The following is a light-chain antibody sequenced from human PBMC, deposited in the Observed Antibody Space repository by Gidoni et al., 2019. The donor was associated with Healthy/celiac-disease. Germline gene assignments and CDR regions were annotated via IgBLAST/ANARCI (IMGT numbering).Light chain of an antibody. J-gene: IGLJ2*01. CDR2: EVS. CDR3: SSYTSSSTLE. Sequence: SALTQPASVSGSPGQSITISCTGTSSDVGGYNYVSWYQQHPGKAPKLMIYEVSNRPSGVPDRFSGSKSGNTASLTISGLQAEDEADYYCSSYTSSSTLEFGGGTKLTVL. CDR1: SSDVGGYNY. V-gene: IGLV2-14*01.